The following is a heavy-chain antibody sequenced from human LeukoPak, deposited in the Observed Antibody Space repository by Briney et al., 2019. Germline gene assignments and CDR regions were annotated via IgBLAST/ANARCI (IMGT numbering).Heavy chain of an antibody. Sequence: GGSLRLSCAASGFTFSSYAMSWVRQAPGKGLEGVSTLSGSGASTSYADSVKGRFTISRDNSKNTLYLQMNSLRAEDTARYYCAKQKGYCSGGSCYYSDYWGQGTLVTVSS. CDR2: LSGSGAST. CDR1: GFTFSSYA. D-gene: IGHD2-15*01. J-gene: IGHJ4*02. CDR3: AKQKGYCSGGSCYYSDY. V-gene: IGHV3-23*01.